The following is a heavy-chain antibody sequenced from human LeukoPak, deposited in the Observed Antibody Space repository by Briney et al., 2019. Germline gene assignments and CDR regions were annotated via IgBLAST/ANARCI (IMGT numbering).Heavy chain of an antibody. J-gene: IGHJ4*02. CDR3: ARDRYGDGFAHFDY. Sequence: ASVNVSCKASGYTFNSYAMHWVRQAPGQGLEWMGWIIPSCDTNYQQKCRGSVAITEDTSITPAYMDLSRLTSDDTAVYYCARDRYGDGFAHFDYWGQGALVTVSS. D-gene: IGHD5-24*01. CDR1: GYTFNSYA. CDR2: IIPSCDT. V-gene: IGHV1-2*02.